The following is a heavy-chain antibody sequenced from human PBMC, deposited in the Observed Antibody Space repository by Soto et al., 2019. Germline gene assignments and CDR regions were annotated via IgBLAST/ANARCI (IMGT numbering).Heavy chain of an antibody. J-gene: IGHJ4*02. CDR1: EFTFSNYE. CDR2: ISYTGSTI. CDR3: ARGLRNXXDRSGLHY. Sequence: EVQLVESGGGLVQPGGSLRLSCVGSEFTFSNYEMNWVRQAPGKGLEWGSYISYTGSTIYYADSVRGRFTISRDNSKNSLYLQMNSLRAEDTAVYYYARGLRNXXDRSGLHYWGQGTLVTVSS. V-gene: IGHV3-48*03. D-gene: IGHD3-22*01.